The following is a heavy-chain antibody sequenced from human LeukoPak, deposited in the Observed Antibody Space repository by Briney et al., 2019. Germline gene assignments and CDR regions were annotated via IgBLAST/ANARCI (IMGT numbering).Heavy chain of an antibody. V-gene: IGHV3-74*01. J-gene: IGHJ4*02. Sequence: GGSLRLSCAASGFTFSSYWMHWVRQAPGKGLVWVSRINSDGSSTSYADPVKGRFTISRDNAKNTLYLQMNSLRAEDTAVFYCARSRYDYIWGIDYWGQGTLVTISS. CDR3: ARSRYDYIWGIDY. CDR1: GFTFSSYW. D-gene: IGHD3-16*01. CDR2: INSDGSST.